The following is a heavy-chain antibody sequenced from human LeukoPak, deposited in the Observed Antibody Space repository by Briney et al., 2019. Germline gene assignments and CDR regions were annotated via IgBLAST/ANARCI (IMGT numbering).Heavy chain of an antibody. CDR3: ASSGSYRFDY. V-gene: IGHV3-48*02. D-gene: IGHD1-26*01. J-gene: IGHJ4*02. CDR1: GITFSSYS. Sequence: GGSLRLSCAASGITFSSYSMNWVRQAPGKGLEWVSHITASGTAMFYADSVKGRFTISRDNAKNSLYLQMNSLRDEDTAVYYCASSGSYRFDYWGQGTLVTVSS. CDR2: ITASGTAM.